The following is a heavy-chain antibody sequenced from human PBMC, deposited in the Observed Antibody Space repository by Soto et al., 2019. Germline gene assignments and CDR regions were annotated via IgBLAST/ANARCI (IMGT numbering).Heavy chain of an antibody. J-gene: IGHJ4*02. CDR2: IIPILGPA. Sequence: QVQLVQSGAEVKKAGSSVKVSCKASGGTFRSYALTWVRQAPGQGLEWMGGIIPILGPANYAQKLQGRVTITADESTNTAYMELSSLRSEDTAVYYCARGNYDYIWGSYRQYDIDYWGQGTLVTVSS. V-gene: IGHV1-69*11. D-gene: IGHD3-16*02. CDR1: GGTFRSYA. CDR3: ARGNYDYIWGSYRQYDIDY.